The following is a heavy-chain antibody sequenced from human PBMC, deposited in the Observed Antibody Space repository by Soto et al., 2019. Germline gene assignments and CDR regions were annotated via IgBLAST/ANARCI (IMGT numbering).Heavy chain of an antibody. V-gene: IGHV4-39*01. CDR2: IYYSGST. D-gene: IGHD6-6*01. J-gene: IGHJ4*02. Sequence: QLQLQESGPGLVKPSETLSLTCTVSGGSISSSSYYWGWIRQPPGKGLEWIGSIYYSGSTYYNPSLKSRVTISVDTSKNQFSRKLSSVTAADTAVYYCARHRYSSSSGRGFDYWGQGTLVTVSS. CDR3: ARHRYSSSSGRGFDY. CDR1: GGSISSSSYY.